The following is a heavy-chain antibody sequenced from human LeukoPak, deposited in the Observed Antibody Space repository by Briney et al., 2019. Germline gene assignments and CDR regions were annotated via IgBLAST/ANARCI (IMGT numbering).Heavy chain of an antibody. Sequence: GRSLRLSCAASGLTYSTYAMTWVRHAPGKGLEWGSSISGTGSSTYYADSVKGRFTISRDNSKSTLYLQMSSLRAEDTAVYYCAKVAYDFVWGTYRPPFDYWGQGTLVTVSS. V-gene: IGHV3-23*01. CDR1: GLTYSTYA. D-gene: IGHD3-16*02. CDR2: ISGTGSST. J-gene: IGHJ4*02. CDR3: AKVAYDFVWGTYRPPFDY.